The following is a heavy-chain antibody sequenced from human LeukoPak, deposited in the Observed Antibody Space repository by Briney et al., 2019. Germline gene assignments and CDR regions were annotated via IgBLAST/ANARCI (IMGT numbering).Heavy chain of an antibody. CDR1: GFTVSSNY. V-gene: IGHV3-53*01. J-gene: IGHJ5*02. D-gene: IGHD1-26*01. CDR3: ASRRRSYSPFDP. CDR2: IYGGSNT. Sequence: AGGSLRLSCAVSGFTVSSNYMSWVRQAPGKGLEWVSLIYGGSNTQYAASVKGRFTISRDSSKNTLYPQMNSLRVEDTAMYYCASRRRSYSPFDPWGQGTLVTVSS.